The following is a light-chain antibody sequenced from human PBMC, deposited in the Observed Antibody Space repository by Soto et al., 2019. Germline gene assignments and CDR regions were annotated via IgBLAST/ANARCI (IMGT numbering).Light chain of an antibody. CDR1: QDIHNY. V-gene: IGKV1-8*01. CDR3: QHYYNYPWS. CDR2: AAS. Sequence: AVLLTQSPSSFSASTGDRATITCRASQDIHNYLAWYQQVPGKAPKLLLYAASILQTGVPTRFSGSGSGTDYTLTLDDLQSGDFATYFCQHYYNYPWSFGQGPPVE. J-gene: IGKJ1*01.